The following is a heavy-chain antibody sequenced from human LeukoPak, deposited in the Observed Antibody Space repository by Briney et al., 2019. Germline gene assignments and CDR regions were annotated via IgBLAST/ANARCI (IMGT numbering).Heavy chain of an antibody. CDR1: GFTFSSYW. V-gene: IGHV3-7*01. CDR2: IKQDGSEK. Sequence: GGSLRLSCAASGFTFSSYWMSWIRQAPGKGLEWVANIKQDGSEKYYVDSEKGRFTISRDNAKNSLYLQMNSLRAEDTAVYYCARASGFIIAAAGLLWGGAFDIWGQGTMVTVSS. J-gene: IGHJ3*02. CDR3: ARASGFIIAAAGLLWGGAFDI. D-gene: IGHD6-13*01.